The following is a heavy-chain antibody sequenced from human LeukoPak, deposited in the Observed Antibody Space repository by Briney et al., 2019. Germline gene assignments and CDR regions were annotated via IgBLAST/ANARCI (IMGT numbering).Heavy chain of an antibody. D-gene: IGHD5-18*01. J-gene: IGHJ2*01. Sequence: SQTLSLTCAISGDSVSSNGASWNWIRQSPSRGLEWLGRTYYRSQQWHSDYAPSVKGRITLNPDTSKNQFSLQLNSMTPEDTAVYYCTRAGSYGYYWYFDLWGRGTLVTVSS. CDR2: TYYRSQQWHS. CDR1: GDSVSSNGAS. V-gene: IGHV6-1*01. CDR3: TRAGSYGYYWYFDL.